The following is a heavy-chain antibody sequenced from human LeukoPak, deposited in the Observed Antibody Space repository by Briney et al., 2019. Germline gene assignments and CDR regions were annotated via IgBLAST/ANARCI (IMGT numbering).Heavy chain of an antibody. CDR2: FDLEDGEQ. Sequence: AAVKVSRKVSGYTLPELSMHWVRQAPGKGGEWMGGFDLEDGEQIYAQKFQGRVTMTEDTSTDTAYMELISLRSEDTAVYYCATDCGSTSCYGGFDPWGQGTLVTVSS. CDR1: GYTLPELS. J-gene: IGHJ5*02. V-gene: IGHV1-24*01. CDR3: ATDCGSTSCYGGFDP. D-gene: IGHD2-2*01.